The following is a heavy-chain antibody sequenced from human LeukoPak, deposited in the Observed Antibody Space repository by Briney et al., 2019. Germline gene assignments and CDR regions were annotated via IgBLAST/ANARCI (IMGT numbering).Heavy chain of an antibody. Sequence: PGGAPRLSCAASGFTFSSYAMSWGRQAPGEGVGGGSAICGSGGSTYYADSVKGRFTISRDNSKNTLYLQMNSLRAEDTAVYYCAKDRTYYYDSSGYYGEYNWFDPWGQGTLVTVSS. V-gene: IGHV3-23*01. J-gene: IGHJ5*02. CDR1: GFTFSSYA. CDR3: AKDRTYYYDSSGYYGEYNWFDP. D-gene: IGHD3-22*01. CDR2: ICGSGGST.